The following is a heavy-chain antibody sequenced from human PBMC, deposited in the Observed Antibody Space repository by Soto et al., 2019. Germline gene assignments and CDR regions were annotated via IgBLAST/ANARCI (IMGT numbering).Heavy chain of an antibody. V-gene: IGHV3-48*03. CDR2: ISSGGITI. J-gene: IGHJ6*02. CDR3: ANGYCSGGSCPYGMGV. CDR1: GFTFSSYE. Sequence: GGSLRLSCTASGFTFSSYEMDWVRQAPGKGLEWVSYISSGGITIYYADSVKGRFTISRDNAENSLYLQMNSLRAEDTAVYYCANGYCSGGSCPYGMGVWGQGTTVTVSS. D-gene: IGHD2-15*01.